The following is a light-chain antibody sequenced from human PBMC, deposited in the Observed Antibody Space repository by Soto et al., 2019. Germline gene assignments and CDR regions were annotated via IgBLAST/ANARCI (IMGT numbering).Light chain of an antibody. CDR3: QQFSSYPLT. CDR1: QTVRNNY. V-gene: IGKV3-20*01. Sequence: EFVLTQAPGTLSLSPGERATLSCRASQTVRNNYLAWYQQKPGQAPRLLIYDASSRANGIPDRFSGGGSGTDFTLTIRRLEHEDCAVYYCQQFSSYPLTFGGGNKGAIK. CDR2: DAS. J-gene: IGKJ4*01.